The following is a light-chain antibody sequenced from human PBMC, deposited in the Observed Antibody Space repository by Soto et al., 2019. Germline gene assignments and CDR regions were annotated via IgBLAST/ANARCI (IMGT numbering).Light chain of an antibody. V-gene: IGKV1-9*01. CDR3: QQLVSYPQ. CDR1: QVIGIY. Sequence: DIQLTQSPSFLSASVGDRVTITCRASQVIGIYLAWYQQRPGKAPKLLISAASTLQSGVPSRFSGSGSGTEFTLTISSLQPEDFATYYCQQLVSYPQFGGETKVDI. J-gene: IGKJ4*02. CDR2: AAS.